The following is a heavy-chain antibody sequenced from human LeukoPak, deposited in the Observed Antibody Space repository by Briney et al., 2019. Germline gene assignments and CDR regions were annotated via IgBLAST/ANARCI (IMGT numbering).Heavy chain of an antibody. CDR3: ARDQGIRITIFGVAPDY. CDR2: ISCDGSNK. D-gene: IGHD3-3*01. CDR1: GFTFSSYA. J-gene: IGHJ4*02. V-gene: IGHV3-30-3*01. Sequence: PGGSLRLSCAASGFTFSSYAMHWVRQAPGKGLEWVAVISCDGSNKSYADSVKGRFTISRDNSKNTLYLQMNSLRAEDTAVYYCARDQGIRITIFGVAPDYWGQGTLVTVSS.